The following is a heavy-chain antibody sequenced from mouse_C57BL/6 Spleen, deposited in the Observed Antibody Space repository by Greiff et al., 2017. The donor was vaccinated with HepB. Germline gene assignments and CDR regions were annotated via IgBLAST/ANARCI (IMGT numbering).Heavy chain of an antibody. J-gene: IGHJ2*01. D-gene: IGHD1-1*01. Sequence: VQLQQSGPELVKPGASVKISCKASGYSFTGYYMNWVKQSPEKSLEWIGEINPSTGGTTYNQKFKAKATLTVVKSSSTAYMQLKHLTSEDSAVYYCARLYYGSSYLDYWGQGTTLTVSS. V-gene: IGHV1-42*01. CDR1: GYSFTGYY. CDR2: INPSTGGT. CDR3: ARLYYGSSYLDY.